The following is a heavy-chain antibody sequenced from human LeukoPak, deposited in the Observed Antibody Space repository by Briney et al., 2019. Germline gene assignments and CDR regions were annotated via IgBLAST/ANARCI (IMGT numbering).Heavy chain of an antibody. CDR3: ARSAARLRYYYAMDV. D-gene: IGHD6-6*01. J-gene: IGHJ6*02. CDR1: GFTFSRYT. CDR2: ISSNGGST. Sequence: PGGSLRLSCSASGFTFSRYTMHWVRQAPGKGLEYVSAISSNGGSTYYADSVKDRFTISRDNSKNTLYLQMSSLRAEDTAVYFCARSAARLRYYYAMDVWGQGTTVTVCS. V-gene: IGHV3-64*04.